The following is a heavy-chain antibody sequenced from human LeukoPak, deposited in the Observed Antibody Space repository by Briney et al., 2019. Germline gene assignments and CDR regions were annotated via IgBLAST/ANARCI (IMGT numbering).Heavy chain of an antibody. Sequence: GGSLRLSCAASGFTVSVNYMSWVRLAPGKVLELSSVIYRGGNTYYADSVKGRFTISRDNSKNTLYLQMDSLRAEDTAVYYCARELGYCSRTDCPFGYWGQGTLVTVSS. CDR2: IYRGGNT. V-gene: IGHV3-66*01. D-gene: IGHD2-2*01. J-gene: IGHJ4*02. CDR1: GFTVSVNY. CDR3: ARELGYCSRTDCPFGY.